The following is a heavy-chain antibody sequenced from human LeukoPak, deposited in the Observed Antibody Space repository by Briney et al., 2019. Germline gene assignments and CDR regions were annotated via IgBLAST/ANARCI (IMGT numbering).Heavy chain of an antibody. CDR2: INWNGGST. Sequence: GGSLRLSCAASGFTFDDYGMSWVRQAPGKGLEWVSGINWNGGSTRYADSVKGRFTISRDNAKNSLYLQMNSLRAEDTALYYCASHSSSWYGWFDPWGEGTLVTVSS. V-gene: IGHV3-20*04. D-gene: IGHD6-13*01. J-gene: IGHJ5*02. CDR1: GFTFDDYG. CDR3: ASHSSSWYGWFDP.